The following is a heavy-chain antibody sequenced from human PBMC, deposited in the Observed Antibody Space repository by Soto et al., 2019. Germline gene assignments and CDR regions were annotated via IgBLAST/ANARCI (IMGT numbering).Heavy chain of an antibody. J-gene: IGHJ4*02. CDR3: ARGSSSGWYYYFEY. V-gene: IGHV4-59*01. Sequence: PSETLSLTCTVSGGSISSYYWSWIRQPPGKGLEWIGYIYYSGSTNYNPSLKSRVTISVDTSKNQFSLKLSSVTAADTAVYYCARGSSSGWYYYFEYWGQGTLVTVSS. CDR2: IYYSGST. D-gene: IGHD6-19*01. CDR1: GGSISSYY.